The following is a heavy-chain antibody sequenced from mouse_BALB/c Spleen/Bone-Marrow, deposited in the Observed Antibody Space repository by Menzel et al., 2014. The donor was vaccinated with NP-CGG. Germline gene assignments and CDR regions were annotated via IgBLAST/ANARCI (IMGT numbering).Heavy chain of an antibody. CDR3: ATMITDWYFDV. CDR2: IDPANGNT. Sequence: VQLQQPGAELVKPGASVKLSCTASGFNIKDTHMHWVKQRPEQGLEWIGRIDPANGNTKYDPKFQGKATITADTSSNTACLQLSSLTSEDTAVYYCATMITDWYFDVWGAGTTVTVSS. CDR1: GFNIKDTH. V-gene: IGHV14-3*02. J-gene: IGHJ1*01. D-gene: IGHD2-4*01.